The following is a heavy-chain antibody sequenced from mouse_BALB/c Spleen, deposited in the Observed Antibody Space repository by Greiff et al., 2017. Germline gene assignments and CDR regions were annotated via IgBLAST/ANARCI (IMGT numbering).Heavy chain of an antibody. CDR2: INSNGGST. CDR1: GFTFSSYG. Sequence: DVQLVESGGGLVQPGGSLKLSCAASGFTFSSYGMSWVRQTPDKRLELVATINSNGGSTYYPDSVKGRFTISRDNAKNTLYLQMSSLKSEDTAMYYCARDYYGSRFAYWGQGTLVTVSA. CDR3: ARDYYGSRFAY. J-gene: IGHJ3*01. D-gene: IGHD1-1*01. V-gene: IGHV5-6-3*01.